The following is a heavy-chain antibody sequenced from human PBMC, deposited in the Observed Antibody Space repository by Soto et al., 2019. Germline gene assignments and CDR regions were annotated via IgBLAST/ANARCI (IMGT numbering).Heavy chain of an antibody. CDR1: GFTFSSYA. V-gene: IGHV3-30-3*01. J-gene: IGHJ6*02. CDR2: ISYDGSNK. Sequence: GGSLRLSCAASGFTFSSYAMHWVRQAPGKGPEWVAVISYDGSNKYYADSVKGRFTISRDNSKNTLYLQMNSLRAEDTAVYYCARARNTAMGAIYYYYGMDVWGQGTTVTVSS. D-gene: IGHD5-18*01. CDR3: ARARNTAMGAIYYYYGMDV.